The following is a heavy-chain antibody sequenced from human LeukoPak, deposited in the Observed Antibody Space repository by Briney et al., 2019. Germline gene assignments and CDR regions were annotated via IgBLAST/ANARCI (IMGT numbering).Heavy chain of an antibody. V-gene: IGHV3-30*18. CDR1: GFTFSNYG. D-gene: IGHD4-23*01. Sequence: PGRSLRLSCAASGFTFSNYGMHWVRQAPGKGLEWVALISYDGNNKYYSDSMKGRFTISRDNSKNTLYLQMNSLRAEDTAVYYCAKDIDYGGANWGQGTLVDVSS. J-gene: IGHJ4*02. CDR3: AKDIDYGGAN. CDR2: ISYDGNNK.